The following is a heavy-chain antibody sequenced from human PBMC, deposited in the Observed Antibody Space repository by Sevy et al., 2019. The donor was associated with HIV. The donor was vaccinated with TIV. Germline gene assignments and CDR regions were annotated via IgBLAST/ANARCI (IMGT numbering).Heavy chain of an antibody. CDR3: AYGYGYCSGGSCLSFQH. V-gene: IGHV3-23*01. D-gene: IGHD2-15*01. CDR1: GFTFSSYA. CDR2: ISGSGGST. J-gene: IGHJ1*01. Sequence: GGSLRLSCAASGFTFSSYAMSWVRQAPGKGLEWVSAISGSGGSTYYADSVKGRFTISRDNSKNTLYLQMNSLRAEDTAVYYCAYGYGYCSGGSCLSFQHWDQGTLVTVSS.